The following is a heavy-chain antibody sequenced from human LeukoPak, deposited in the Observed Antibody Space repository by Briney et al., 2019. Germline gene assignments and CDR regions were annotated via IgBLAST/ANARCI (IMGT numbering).Heavy chain of an antibody. CDR2: INWNGGST. Sequence: GGSLRLSCTASGFTFDDYGMSWVRQAPGKGLEWVSGINWNGGSTGYADSVKGRFTISRDNAKTSLYLQMNSLRAEDTAVYYCARDLSGVAGYTYGRGIDYWGQGTLVTVSS. V-gene: IGHV3-20*04. J-gene: IGHJ4*02. D-gene: IGHD5-18*01. CDR3: ARDLSGVAGYTYGRGIDY. CDR1: GFTFDDYG.